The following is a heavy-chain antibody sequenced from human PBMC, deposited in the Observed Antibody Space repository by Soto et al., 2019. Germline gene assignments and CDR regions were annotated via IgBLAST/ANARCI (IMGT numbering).Heavy chain of an antibody. D-gene: IGHD5-18*01. CDR1: GGSISSYY. Sequence: QVQLQESGPGLVKPSETLSLTCTVSGGSISSYYWSWIRQPPGKGLEWIGYIYYSGSTNYNPSLKSRVTTSVDTSTNPSPLKLSSVTAADTAVYYCARRYGSCFDYWGQGTLVTVSS. CDR2: IYYSGST. CDR3: ARRYGSCFDY. V-gene: IGHV4-59*08. J-gene: IGHJ4*02.